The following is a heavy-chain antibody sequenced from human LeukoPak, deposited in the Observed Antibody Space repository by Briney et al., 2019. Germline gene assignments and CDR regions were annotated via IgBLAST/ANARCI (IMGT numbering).Heavy chain of an antibody. V-gene: IGHV3-53*01. CDR1: GFTVSSNY. CDR3: ARASITIFGVVDY. J-gene: IGHJ4*02. Sequence: PGGSLRLSCAASGFTVSSNYISWVRQAPGKGLEWVSVIYSGGSTYYADSVKGRFTISRDNSKNTLYLQMNSLRAEDTAVYYCARASITIFGVVDYWGQGTLVTVSS. D-gene: IGHD3-3*01. CDR2: IYSGGST.